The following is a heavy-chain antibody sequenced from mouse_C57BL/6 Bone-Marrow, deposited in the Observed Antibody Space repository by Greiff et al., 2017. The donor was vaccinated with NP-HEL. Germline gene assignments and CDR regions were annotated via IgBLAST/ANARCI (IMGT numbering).Heavy chain of an antibody. J-gene: IGHJ2*01. CDR2: ISDGGSYT. CDR1: GFTFSSYA. V-gene: IGHV5-4*01. CDR3: ARDETGVDY. Sequence: EVKLMESGGGLVKPGGSLKLSCAASGFTFSSYAMSWVRQTPEKRLEWVATISDGGSYTYYPDNVKGRFTISRDNAKNNLYLQMSHLKSEDTAMYYCARDETGVDYWGQGTTLTVSS.